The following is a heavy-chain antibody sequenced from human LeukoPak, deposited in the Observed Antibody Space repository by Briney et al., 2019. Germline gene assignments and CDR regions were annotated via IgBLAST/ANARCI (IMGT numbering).Heavy chain of an antibody. Sequence: SETLSLTCTVSGGSISSGDYYWSWIRQPPGKGLEWIGYIYYSGSTNYNPSLKSRVTISVDTSKNQFSLKLSSVTAADTAVYYCARGKRYCTNGVCYFDYWGQGTLVTVSS. CDR3: ARGKRYCTNGVCYFDY. D-gene: IGHD2-8*01. V-gene: IGHV4-61*08. CDR2: IYYSGST. J-gene: IGHJ4*02. CDR1: GGSISSGDYY.